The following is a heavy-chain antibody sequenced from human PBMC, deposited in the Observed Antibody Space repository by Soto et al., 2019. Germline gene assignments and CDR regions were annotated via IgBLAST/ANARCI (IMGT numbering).Heavy chain of an antibody. Sequence: SETLSLTCTVSGGSIDSYYWSWIRQPPGKGLEWIGYIYYSGSTNYNPSLKSRVTISVDTSKNQFSLKLNSVTAADTAVYYCARDSRLAFPDYWGQGTLVTVS. CDR1: GGSIDSYY. D-gene: IGHD3-16*01. CDR3: ARDSRLAFPDY. J-gene: IGHJ4*02. CDR2: IYYSGST. V-gene: IGHV4-59*01.